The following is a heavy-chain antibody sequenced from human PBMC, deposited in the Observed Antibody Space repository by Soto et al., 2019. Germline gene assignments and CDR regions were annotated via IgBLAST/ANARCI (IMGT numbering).Heavy chain of an antibody. CDR1: GDSVSSKSVA. CDR3: AGGPSLTGSFFDV. D-gene: IGHD3-9*01. CDR2: TYYTSEWYY. Sequence: SQTLSLTCAISGDSVSSKSVAWNWIRQSPSRGLEWLGRTYYTSEWYYDYAVSVKSRMTISPDTSKNQFSLQLNSVTPEDTAVYFCAGGPSLTGSFFDVWGQGTRVTVAS. J-gene: IGHJ4*02. V-gene: IGHV6-1*01.